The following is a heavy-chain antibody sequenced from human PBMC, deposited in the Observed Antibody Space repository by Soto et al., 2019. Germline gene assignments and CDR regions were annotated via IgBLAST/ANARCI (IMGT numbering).Heavy chain of an antibody. CDR2: ISGGGGDSK. Sequence: EVHLLESGGGFVQPRGSLTLSCAASGFTFTNYAMSWVRQAPGKGLEWVSAISGGGGDSKYYADSVKGRLIISKDNSNNTLYLQVGSLRVGATAVDYCAVEVAIIGKGAFDMWGRGTMVSVS. CDR1: GFTFTNYA. V-gene: IGHV3-23*01. D-gene: IGHD2-15*01. CDR3: AVEVAIIGKGAFDM. J-gene: IGHJ3*02.